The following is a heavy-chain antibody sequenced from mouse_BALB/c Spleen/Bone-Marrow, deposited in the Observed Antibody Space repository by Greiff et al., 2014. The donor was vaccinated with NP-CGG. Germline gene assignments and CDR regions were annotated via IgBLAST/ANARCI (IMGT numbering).Heavy chain of an antibody. J-gene: IGHJ1*01. V-gene: IGHV1S137*01. D-gene: IGHD2-4*01. CDR3: ARDYGDDGWYVDD. CDR1: GYTFTDYA. Sequence: QVQLKESGPELVRPGVSVKISCKGSGYTFTDYAMHWVKQSHGKSLEWIGVINTYCGDTYYNQKFKGKATLTVDKSSSTAHMEPASMTSDNPATYDCARDYGDDGWYVDDWGAGTTLTVSS. CDR2: INTYCGDT.